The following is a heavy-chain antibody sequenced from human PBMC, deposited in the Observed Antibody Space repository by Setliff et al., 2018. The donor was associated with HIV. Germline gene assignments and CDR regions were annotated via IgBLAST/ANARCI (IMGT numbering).Heavy chain of an antibody. D-gene: IGHD3-10*01. CDR1: DQLISSGNY. J-gene: IGHJ5*02. V-gene: IGHV4-38-2*01. Sequence: SETLSLTCAIPDQLISSGNYWGWIRQPPGRGLEWIGSVYDSGNTYYKPALESRAAISLDTSKSQFSLKLSSVTAADTAVYYCATYADRESNRFDPWGQGILVTVSS. CDR3: ATYADRESNRFDP. CDR2: VYDSGNT.